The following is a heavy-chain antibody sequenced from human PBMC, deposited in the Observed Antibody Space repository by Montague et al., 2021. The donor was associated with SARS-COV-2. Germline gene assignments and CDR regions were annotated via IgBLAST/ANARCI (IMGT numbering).Heavy chain of an antibody. CDR3: ARTPVSGYHGGFGY. CDR1: GGSISRYY. D-gene: IGHD5-18*01. V-gene: IGHV4-4*07. J-gene: IGHJ4*02. Sequence: SETLSLTCTVSGGSISRYYWSWIRQPAGKGLEWIGRIFTSGTTNYSPSLKSRVTMSVDTSKNQFSLKLSSVTAADTAVYYCARTPVSGYHGGFGYWGQGTPVTVSS. CDR2: IFTSGTT.